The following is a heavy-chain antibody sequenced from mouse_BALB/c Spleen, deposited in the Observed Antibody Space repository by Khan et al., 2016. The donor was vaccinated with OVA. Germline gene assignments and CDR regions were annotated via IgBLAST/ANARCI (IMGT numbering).Heavy chain of an antibody. V-gene: IGHV1-87*01. CDR3: VRSWDSYYFAY. Sequence: QVQLQQPGAELARPGASVKLSCKSSGYTFTSYWMQWVKERPGQCLEWIGAIYPGNGDTRYTQKFKGKATLTADESSSTAYLQLSSLASEDSAVYYFVRSWDSYYFAYWFRAASLTVAT. CDR2: IYPGNGDT. J-gene: IGHJ2*02. CDR1: GYTFTSYW. D-gene: IGHD4-1*01.